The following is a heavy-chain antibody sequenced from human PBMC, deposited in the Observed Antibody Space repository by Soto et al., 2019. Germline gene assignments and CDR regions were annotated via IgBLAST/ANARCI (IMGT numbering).Heavy chain of an antibody. CDR1: GFTFSSYW. J-gene: IGHJ3*02. D-gene: IGHD2-2*01. Sequence: PGGSLRLSCAASGFTFSSYWMSWVRQAPGKGLEWVANIKQDGSEKYYVDSVKGRFTISRDNAKNSLYLQMNSLRAEDTAVYYCARDIVVVPAVTDAFDIWGQGTMVTVS. V-gene: IGHV3-7*01. CDR3: ARDIVVVPAVTDAFDI. CDR2: IKQDGSEK.